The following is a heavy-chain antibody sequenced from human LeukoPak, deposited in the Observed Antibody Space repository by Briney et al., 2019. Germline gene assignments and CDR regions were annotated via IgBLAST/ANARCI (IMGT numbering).Heavy chain of an antibody. Sequence: GGSLRLSCAASGFTLSSYWMHWVRQAPGKGLEYVSAIRENGGRTYYANSVKGRFTNSRDNSKNTLYLQMDSRRAEDMAVYYCARDRVGGWAFDIWGQGTMVTVSS. D-gene: IGHD3-16*01. CDR1: GFTLSSYW. V-gene: IGHV3-64*01. J-gene: IGHJ3*02. CDR2: IRENGGRT. CDR3: ARDRVGGWAFDI.